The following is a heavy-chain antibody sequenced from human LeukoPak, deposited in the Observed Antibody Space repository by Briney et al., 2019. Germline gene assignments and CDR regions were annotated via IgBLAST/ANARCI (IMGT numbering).Heavy chain of an antibody. J-gene: IGHJ4*02. D-gene: IGHD5/OR15-5a*01. CDR3: ARGPLVFDY. CDR1: GGSISSYY. CDR2: IYYSGST. Sequence: PSQTLSLTCTVAGGSISSYYWSWIRQPPGKGLEWIGYIYYSGSTNYNPSLKSRVTISVDTPKNQFSLKVSSVTAADTAVYYCARGPLVFDYWGQGTLVTVSS. V-gene: IGHV4-59*01.